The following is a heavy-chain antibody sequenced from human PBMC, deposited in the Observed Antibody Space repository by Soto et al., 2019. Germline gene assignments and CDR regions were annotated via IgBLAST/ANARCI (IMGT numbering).Heavy chain of an antibody. CDR2: ISHSGST. V-gene: IGHV4-34*01. Sequence: QVQLQPWGAGLLKPSETLSLTCAVYGGSGGSFSGYYWSWIRQPPGKGLEWFGEISHSGSTNYNPASKRRVTISVQTSNNQFSVKLSSVTAADTAVYYCARHNYESSGYCHYYYGMDVWGQGTTVTVSS. CDR1: GGSGGSFSGYY. J-gene: IGHJ6*02. D-gene: IGHD3-22*01. CDR3: ARHNYESSGYCHYYYGMDV.